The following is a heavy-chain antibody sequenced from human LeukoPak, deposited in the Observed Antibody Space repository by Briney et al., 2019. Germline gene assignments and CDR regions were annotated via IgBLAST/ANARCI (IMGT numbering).Heavy chain of an antibody. CDR3: ARPRYGLGSTDS. D-gene: IGHD3-10*01. V-gene: IGHV4-34*01. J-gene: IGHJ4*02. CDR2: INHSGST. CDR1: APSVIVSY. Sequence: KASETLSLTCALDAPSVIVSYGGCVRQPPGKGLEWIGEINHSGSTTYNPSLNNRVTISVDTSKNQFSLKLSSVTAADTAVYYCARPRYGLGSTDSWGQGTLVTVS.